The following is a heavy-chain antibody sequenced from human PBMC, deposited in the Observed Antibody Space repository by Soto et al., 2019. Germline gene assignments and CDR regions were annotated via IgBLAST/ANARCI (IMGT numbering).Heavy chain of an antibody. CDR2: ISGSGGST. Sequence: PGGSLRLSCAASGFTFSSYAMSWVRQAPGKGLEWVSAISGSGGSTYYADSVKGRFTISRDNSKNTLYLQMNSLRAEDTAVYYCDTAENYYYYGMDVWGQGTTVTVSS. V-gene: IGHV3-23*01. CDR1: GFTFSSYA. CDR3: DTAENYYYYGMDV. J-gene: IGHJ6*02.